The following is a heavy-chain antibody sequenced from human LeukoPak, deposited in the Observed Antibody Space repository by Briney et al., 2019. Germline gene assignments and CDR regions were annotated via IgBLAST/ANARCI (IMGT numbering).Heavy chain of an antibody. CDR1: GFTFSSYS. CDR2: ISSSSSYI. CDR3: AIFPLGDWLLSLDY. V-gene: IGHV3-21*01. J-gene: IGHJ4*02. Sequence: PGGSLRLSCAASGFTFSSYSMNWVRQAPGKGLEWVSSISSSSSYIYYADSVKGRFTISRDNVKNSLYLQMNSLRAEDTAVYYCAIFPLGDWLLSLDYWGQGTLVTVSS. D-gene: IGHD3/OR15-3a*01.